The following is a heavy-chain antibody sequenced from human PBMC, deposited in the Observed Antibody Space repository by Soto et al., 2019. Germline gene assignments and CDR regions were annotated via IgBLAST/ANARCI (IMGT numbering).Heavy chain of an antibody. CDR1: GDSSTSYW. J-gene: IGHJ6*02. D-gene: IGHD3-10*01. CDR3: ARAKNSLLWFGVDYYGLAV. V-gene: IGHV5-51*01. Sequence: PGESLKISCKGSGDSSTSYWIGWVRQMPWKGLEWMGIIYPGDSDTRYSPSFQGQVTISADKSISTAYLQWSSLKASDTAMYYCARAKNSLLWFGVDYYGLAVWGQGTTVTVSS. CDR2: IYPGDSDT.